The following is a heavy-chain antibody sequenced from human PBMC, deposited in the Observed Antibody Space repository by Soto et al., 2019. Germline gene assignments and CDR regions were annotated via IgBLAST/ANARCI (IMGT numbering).Heavy chain of an antibody. D-gene: IGHD3-10*01. CDR2: INPNGDST. CDR3: ERDLPTSTRDSDF. V-gene: IGHV1-46*01. CDR1: GGTFSSYA. Sequence: SVKVSCKASGGTFSSYAISWVRQAPGQGPEWMGIINPNGDSTSYARKFQGRVTMTTDTSTSTVYMELSSLRSEDTAMYYCERDLPTSTRDSDFWGQGTMGTVSA. J-gene: IGHJ4*02.